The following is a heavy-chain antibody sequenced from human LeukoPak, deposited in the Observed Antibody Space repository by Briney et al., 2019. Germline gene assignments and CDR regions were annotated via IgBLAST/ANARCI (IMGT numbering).Heavy chain of an antibody. CDR3: ARGGAVERYCSSTSCYWVGAFDI. CDR1: GYSFTSYW. J-gene: IGHJ3*02. D-gene: IGHD2-2*01. V-gene: IGHV5-10-1*01. Sequence: GESPKISCKGSGYSFTSYWISWVRQMPGKGLEWMGRIDPSDSYTNYSPSFQGHVTISADKSISTAHLQWSSLKASDTAMYYCARGGAVERYCSSTSCYWVGAFDIWGQGTMVTASS. CDR2: IDPSDSYT.